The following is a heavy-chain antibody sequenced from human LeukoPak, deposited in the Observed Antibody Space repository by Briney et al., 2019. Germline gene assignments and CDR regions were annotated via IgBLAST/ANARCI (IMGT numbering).Heavy chain of an antibody. CDR3: ARDPYSGSYSDYYYYYMDV. CDR2: ITSSGSYI. Sequence: GRSLRLSCAASGFTFSSYGMSSVRQAPGQRLEWFSSITSSGSYIYYADSVKGRFTISRDNAKNSLYLQLNSLRAEDPALYYFARDPYSGSYSDYYYYYMDVWGKGTTVTVSS. D-gene: IGHD1-26*01. CDR1: GFTFSSYG. J-gene: IGHJ6*03. V-gene: IGHV3-21*01.